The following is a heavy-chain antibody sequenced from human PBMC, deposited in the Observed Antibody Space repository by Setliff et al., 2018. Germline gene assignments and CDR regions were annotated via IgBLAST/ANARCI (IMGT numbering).Heavy chain of an antibody. Sequence: GESLKISCKGSGYSFTSYWIGWVRQMPGKGLEWMGIIYPGDSDTRYSPSFQGQVTISADKSISTAYLQWSSLKASDTAMYYCARSRSNFWSGYFNWFDPWGQGSLVTVSS. CDR1: GYSFTSYW. J-gene: IGHJ5*02. V-gene: IGHV5-51*01. D-gene: IGHD3-3*01. CDR2: IYPGDSDT. CDR3: ARSRSNFWSGYFNWFDP.